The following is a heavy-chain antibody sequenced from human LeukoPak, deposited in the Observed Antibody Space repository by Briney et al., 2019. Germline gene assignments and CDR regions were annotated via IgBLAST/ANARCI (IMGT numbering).Heavy chain of an antibody. CDR2: ISYVGTKK. CDR3: ARDADTTTRNWYFDL. V-gene: IGHV3-30*03. J-gene: IGHJ2*01. CDR1: GCTFRNYG. D-gene: IGHD3-16*01. Sequence: GGSLRLSCAPSGCTFRNYGVHWVRQAPGKGLEGVAAISYVGTKKFYSDSGEGRFTISRDNSMNTLYLQINSLRAEDTALYFCARDADTTTRNWYFDLWGRGTLLTVSS.